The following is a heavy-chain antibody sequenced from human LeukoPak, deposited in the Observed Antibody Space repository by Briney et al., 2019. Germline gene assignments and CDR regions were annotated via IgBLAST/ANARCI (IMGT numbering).Heavy chain of an antibody. CDR3: ARGSRDGYNRGYFDY. CDR2: INSDGSST. J-gene: IGHJ4*02. V-gene: IGHV3-74*01. D-gene: IGHD5-24*01. CDR1: GFTFSSYW. Sequence: GGSLRLSCAASGFTFSSYWMHWVRQAPGKGLVWVSRINSDGSSTSYADPVKGRFTISRDNAKNTLYLQMNSLRAEDTAVYYCARGSRDGYNRGYFDYWGQGTLVTVSS.